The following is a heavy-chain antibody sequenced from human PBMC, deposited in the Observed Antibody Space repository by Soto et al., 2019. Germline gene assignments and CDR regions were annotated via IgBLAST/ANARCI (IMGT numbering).Heavy chain of an antibody. D-gene: IGHD5-12*01. Sequence: EVQLVESGGGLVKPGGSLRLSCAASGFTFSSYSMNWVRQAPGKGLEWVSSISSSSSDIYYADSVKGRFTISRDNAKNSLYLQMNSLRAEDTAVYYCARVRGYDNYYYMDVWGKGTTVTVSS. CDR3: ARVRGYDNYYYMDV. V-gene: IGHV3-21*01. CDR1: GFTFSSYS. J-gene: IGHJ6*03. CDR2: ISSSSSDI.